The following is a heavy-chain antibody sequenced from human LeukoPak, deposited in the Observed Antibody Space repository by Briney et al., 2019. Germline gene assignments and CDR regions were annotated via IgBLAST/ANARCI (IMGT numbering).Heavy chain of an antibody. CDR2: IGTAGDT. CDR1: GFTFSSYD. D-gene: IGHD3-22*01. Sequence: PGGSLRLSCAASGFTFSSYDMHWVRQATGKGLEWVSAIGTAGDTYYPGSVKGRFTISRENAKNSLYLQMNSLRAGDTAVYYCARVWKYDSSGYYDYWGQGTLVTVSS. CDR3: ARVWKYDSSGYYDY. V-gene: IGHV3-13*01. J-gene: IGHJ4*02.